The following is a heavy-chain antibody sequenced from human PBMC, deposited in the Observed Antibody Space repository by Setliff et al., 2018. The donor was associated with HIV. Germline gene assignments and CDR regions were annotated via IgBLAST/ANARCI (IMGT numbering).Heavy chain of an antibody. CDR3: ARLTTTYYYDSSAYYHPV. CDR2: IYHSGST. D-gene: IGHD3-22*01. Sequence: PSETLSLTCAVYGGSFSGYYWSWIRQPPGKGLEWIGSIYHSGSTNYNPSLKSRVTISVDTSKNQFSLKLSSVTAADTAVFYCARLTTTYYYDSSAYYHPVWGQGTLVTVSS. V-gene: IGHV4-34*01. CDR1: GGSFSGYY. J-gene: IGHJ4*02.